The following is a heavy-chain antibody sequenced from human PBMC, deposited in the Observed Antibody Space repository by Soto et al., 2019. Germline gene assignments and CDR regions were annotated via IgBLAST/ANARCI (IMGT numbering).Heavy chain of an antibody. CDR1: GESISSSSYY. CDR2: IYYSGRT. Sequence: SSETLSLTCIVSGESISSSSYYWGWIRQPPGKGLEWIGGIYYSGRTYYNPSFKSRVTISIDTSKNQFSLKLSSVTATDTAVYYCARQRTTVVTQAYFDHWGQGALVTVSS. D-gene: IGHD2-21*02. CDR3: ARQRTTVVTQAYFDH. V-gene: IGHV4-39*01. J-gene: IGHJ4*02.